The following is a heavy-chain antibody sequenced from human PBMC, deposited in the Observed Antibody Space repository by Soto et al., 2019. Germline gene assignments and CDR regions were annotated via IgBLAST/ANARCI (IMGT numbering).Heavy chain of an antibody. V-gene: IGHV4-31*03. CDR1: GGSISSGDYY. CDR2: IYYAGST. D-gene: IGHD6-13*01. CDR3: ALHSWYLGDNFFRP. Sequence: SETLSLTCTVSGGSISSGDYYWSWIRQHPGKGLEWIAYIYYAGSTYYNPSLKSRVTISVDTSKNQFSLTLTSLTAADTAVYFCALHSWYLGDNFFRPWGQGTLVTVSS. J-gene: IGHJ5*02.